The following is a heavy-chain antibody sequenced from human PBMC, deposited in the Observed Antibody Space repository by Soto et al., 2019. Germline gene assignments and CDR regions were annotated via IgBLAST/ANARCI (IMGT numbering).Heavy chain of an antibody. J-gene: IGHJ4*02. CDR3: AKSSYYFDF. CDR2: IGNSGAPT. Sequence: GGSLRLFCAASGFTFSNYGMNWVRQAPGKGLEWVATIGNSGAPTYYADSAKGRFTISRDNSKNSLYLQMNSLRAEDTAIYYCAKSSYYFDFWGQGTLVTVSS. CDR1: GFTFSNYG. V-gene: IGHV3-23*01.